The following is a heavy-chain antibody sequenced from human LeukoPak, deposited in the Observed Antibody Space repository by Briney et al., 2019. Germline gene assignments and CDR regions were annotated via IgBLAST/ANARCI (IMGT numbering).Heavy chain of an antibody. Sequence: SETLSLTCTVSGCSISSYYWSWIRQPPGKGLKWIGYIYYSGSTNYNPSLKSRVTISVDTSKNQFSLKLSSVTAADTAVYFCARAEYSSSPPDYWGQGTLVTVSS. J-gene: IGHJ4*02. CDR2: IYYSGST. CDR1: GCSISSYY. D-gene: IGHD6-6*01. V-gene: IGHV4-59*01. CDR3: ARAEYSSSPPDY.